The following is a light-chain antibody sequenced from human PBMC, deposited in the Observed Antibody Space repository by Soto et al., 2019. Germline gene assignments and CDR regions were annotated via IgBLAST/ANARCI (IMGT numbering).Light chain of an antibody. J-gene: IGKJ5*01. Sequence: DIQMTQSPSSLSASVGDRVTITCQASQDTSNYLNWYQQKPGKAPKLLIYDASNLETGVPSRFSGSESGTDFPFSISSLQPEDIATYYCQQYDNLQITFVQGTRLESK. CDR3: QQYDNLQIT. V-gene: IGKV1-33*01. CDR1: QDTSNY. CDR2: DAS.